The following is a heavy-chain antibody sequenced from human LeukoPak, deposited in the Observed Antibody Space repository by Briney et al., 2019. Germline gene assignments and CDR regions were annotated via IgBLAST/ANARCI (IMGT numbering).Heavy chain of an antibody. J-gene: IGHJ4*02. CDR1: GYTFTSYG. D-gene: IGHD3-3*01. V-gene: IGHV1-18*01. Sequence: ASVKVSCKASGYTFTSYGISWVRQAPGQGLEWMGWISAYNGNTNYAQKLQGRVTMTTDTSTSTAYMELRSLRSDDTAVCYCARAGYYDFWSGYSNLNYFDYWGQGTLVTVSS. CDR3: ARAGYYDFWSGYSNLNYFDY. CDR2: ISAYNGNT.